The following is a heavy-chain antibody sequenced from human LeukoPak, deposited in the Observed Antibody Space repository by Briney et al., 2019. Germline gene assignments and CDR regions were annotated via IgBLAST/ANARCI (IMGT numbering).Heavy chain of an antibody. V-gene: IGHV3-23*01. Sequence: GGSLRLSCAASGFTFSSYAMSWVRQAPGKGLEWVSAISGSGGSTYYADSVKGRFTISRDNSNNTLYLQMNSLRAEDTAVYYCAKDRPIVVVPAVYFDYWGQGTLVTVSS. CDR1: GFTFSSYA. CDR2: ISGSGGST. J-gene: IGHJ4*02. D-gene: IGHD2-2*01. CDR3: AKDRPIVVVPAVYFDY.